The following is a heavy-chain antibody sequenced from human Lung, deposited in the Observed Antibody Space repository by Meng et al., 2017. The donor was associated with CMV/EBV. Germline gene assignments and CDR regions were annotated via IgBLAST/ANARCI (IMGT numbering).Heavy chain of an antibody. Sequence: GGSLRLSCTASGFYFSDYAMHWVRQAPGKGPEWVTFTHYDESEKYYADSVKGRFTISRDNSKKTLYLQMNSLRPEDTAVYYCARSYNGKYYPPYYYYYFGMYVWGQGTTVTVSS. J-gene: IGHJ6*02. V-gene: IGHV3-30*02. CDR3: ARSYNGKYYPPYYYYYFGMYV. D-gene: IGHD1-26*01. CDR1: GFYFSDYA. CDR2: THYDESEK.